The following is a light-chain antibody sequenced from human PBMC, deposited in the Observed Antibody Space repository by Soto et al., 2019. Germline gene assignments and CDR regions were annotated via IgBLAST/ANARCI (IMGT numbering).Light chain of an antibody. V-gene: IGLV2-23*01. J-gene: IGLJ3*02. Sequence: QSVLTQPASVSGSPGQSITISCTGTSSDIGSYDLVSWYQQHPGKAPKLIIYEATKRPSDVSDRFSGSKSGNAASLTISGLQADDEAHYHCCTYAGRSNGVFGGGTKLTVL. CDR1: SSDIGSYDL. CDR2: EAT. CDR3: CTYAGRSNGV.